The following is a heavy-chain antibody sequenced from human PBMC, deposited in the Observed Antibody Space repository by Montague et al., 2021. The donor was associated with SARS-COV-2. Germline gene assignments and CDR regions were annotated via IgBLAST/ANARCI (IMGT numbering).Heavy chain of an antibody. CDR2: IYNSGTT. V-gene: IGHV4-39*01. CDR3: ARHRNYGDHSLDNWFHP. Sequence: KTLSLTCTVSGDSTSCPNCYWGWIRQPPGKGLDWIGTIYNSGTTYYNPSLKSRLTISIDTSKDQFSLKLSSVTAADTAVYYCARHRNYGDHSLDNWFHPWGQGTLVTVSS. D-gene: IGHD4-17*01. CDR1: GDSTSCPNCY. J-gene: IGHJ5*02.